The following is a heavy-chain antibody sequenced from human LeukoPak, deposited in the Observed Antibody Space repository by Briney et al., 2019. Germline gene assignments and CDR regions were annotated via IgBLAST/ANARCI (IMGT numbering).Heavy chain of an antibody. J-gene: IGHJ4*02. V-gene: IGHV1-2*02. CDR2: INPNSGGT. Sequence: ASVKVSCKASGYTFTGYYMHWVRQAPGQGLEWMGWINPNSGGTNYAQKFQGRVTMTRDMSTSTVYMELSSLRSEDTAVYYCARERAGGYGGNGVFDSWGQGTLVTVSS. D-gene: IGHD4-23*01. CDR3: ARERAGGYGGNGVFDS. CDR1: GYTFTGYY.